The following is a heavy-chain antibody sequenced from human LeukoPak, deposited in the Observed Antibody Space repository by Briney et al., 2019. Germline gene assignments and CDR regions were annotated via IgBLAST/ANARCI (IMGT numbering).Heavy chain of an antibody. CDR1: GYTFTSYD. J-gene: IGHJ5*02. Sequence: ASVKVSCKASGYTFTSYDINWVRQATGQGLEWMGWMNPNSGNTGHAQKFQGRVTMTRNTSISTAYMELSSLRSEDTAVYYCARAGYDFWSGYYAANWFDPWGQGTLVTVSS. V-gene: IGHV1-8*01. D-gene: IGHD3-3*01. CDR3: ARAGYDFWSGYYAANWFDP. CDR2: MNPNSGNT.